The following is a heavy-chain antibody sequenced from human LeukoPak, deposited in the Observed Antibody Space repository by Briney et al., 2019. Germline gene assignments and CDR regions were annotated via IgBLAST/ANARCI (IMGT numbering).Heavy chain of an antibody. CDR2: ISAYNGNT. CDR3: ARDYYSDSSGYYPDAFDI. J-gene: IGHJ3*02. V-gene: IGHV1-18*01. D-gene: IGHD3-22*01. Sequence: SVNVSCKASGYTFTSYGIRGVRQAAVQGLEWMGWISAYNGNTNFAQKLQGSDTMTPDTSTSTAYMELRSLRSDDTAVYYCARDYYSDSSGYYPDAFDIWGPGTMVTVSS. CDR1: GYTFTSYG.